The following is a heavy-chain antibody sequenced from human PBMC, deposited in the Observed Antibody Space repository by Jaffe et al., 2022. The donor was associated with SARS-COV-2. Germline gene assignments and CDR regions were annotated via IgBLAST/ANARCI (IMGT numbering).Heavy chain of an antibody. Sequence: EVQLVESGGGLVQPGGSLRLSCAASGFTFSSYDMHWVRQATGKGLEWVSAIGTAGDTYYPGSVKGRFTISRENAKNSLYLQMNSLRAGDTAVYYCARSRYYYDSSGYYSYFDYWGQGTLVTVSS. J-gene: IGHJ4*02. CDR1: GFTFSSYD. D-gene: IGHD3-22*01. CDR3: ARSRYYYDSSGYYSYFDY. V-gene: IGHV3-13*01. CDR2: IGTAGDT.